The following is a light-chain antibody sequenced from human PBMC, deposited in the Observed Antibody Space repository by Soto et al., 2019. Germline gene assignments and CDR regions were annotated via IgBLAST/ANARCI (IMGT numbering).Light chain of an antibody. CDR2: GAS. V-gene: IGKV3-15*01. J-gene: IGKJ3*01. CDR3: QQYNKWPPAT. Sequence: EIVMTQSPATLSVSPGERATLSCRASQSVSSNLAWYQQKPGQAPRLLIYGASTRATDIPARFSGSGSGTEFTLTISSLQSEDLAVYYCQQYNKWPPATFGPGTKVDIK. CDR1: QSVSSN.